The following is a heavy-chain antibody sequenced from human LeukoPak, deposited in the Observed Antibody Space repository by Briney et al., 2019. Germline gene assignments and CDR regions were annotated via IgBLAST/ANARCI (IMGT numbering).Heavy chain of an antibody. Sequence: GGSLRLSCAASGFTFSSYAMHWVRQAPGKGLEWVAVISYDGSNKYYADSVKGRFTISRDNSKNTLYLQMNSLRAEDTAVYYCAREAELLNQNALDIWGQGTMVTASS. CDR1: GFTFSSYA. CDR2: ISYDGSNK. J-gene: IGHJ3*02. D-gene: IGHD1-26*01. CDR3: AREAELLNQNALDI. V-gene: IGHV3-30-3*01.